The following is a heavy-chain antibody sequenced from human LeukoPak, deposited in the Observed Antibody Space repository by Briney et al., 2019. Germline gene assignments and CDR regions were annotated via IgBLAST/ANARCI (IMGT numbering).Heavy chain of an antibody. Sequence: GGSLRLSCAASGFTFSSYGMRWVRQAPGKGLEWVAFIGYDGSNKYYADSVKGRFTISRDNSKNTLYLQMDSLRTEDTAVYYCAKLWGRIRVDFWGQGTLVTVSS. CDR1: GFTFSSYG. CDR2: IGYDGSNK. J-gene: IGHJ4*02. D-gene: IGHD3-16*01. CDR3: AKLWGRIRVDF. V-gene: IGHV3-30*02.